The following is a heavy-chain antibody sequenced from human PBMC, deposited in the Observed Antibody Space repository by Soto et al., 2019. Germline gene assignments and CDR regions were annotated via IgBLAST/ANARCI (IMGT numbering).Heavy chain of an antibody. CDR2: INPSGGST. D-gene: IGHD1-26*01. J-gene: IGHJ4*02. Sequence: ASVKVSCKASGYTFTSYYMHWVRQAPGQGLEWMGIINPSGGSTSYAQKFQGRVTMTRDTSTSTVYMELSSLRSEDTAVYYCARDLGVRIIVGATAIDYWGQGTLVTVSS. CDR1: GYTFTSYY. V-gene: IGHV1-46*01. CDR3: ARDLGVRIIVGATAIDY.